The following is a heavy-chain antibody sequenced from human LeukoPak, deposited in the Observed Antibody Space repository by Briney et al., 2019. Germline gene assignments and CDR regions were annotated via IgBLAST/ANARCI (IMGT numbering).Heavy chain of an antibody. CDR3: ARERVELELHPHAFDI. CDR1: GFTFSSYA. V-gene: IGHV3-30-3*01. J-gene: IGHJ3*02. D-gene: IGHD1-7*01. Sequence: PGGSLRLSCAASGFTFSSYAMHWVRQAPGKGLEWVAVISYDGSNKYYADSVKGRFTISRDNSKNTLYLQMNSLGAEDTAVYYCARERVELELHPHAFDIWGQGTMVTVSS. CDR2: ISYDGSNK.